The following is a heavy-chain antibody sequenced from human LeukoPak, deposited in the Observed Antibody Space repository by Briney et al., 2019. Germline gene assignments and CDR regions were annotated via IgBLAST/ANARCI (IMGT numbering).Heavy chain of an antibody. V-gene: IGHV1-2*02. CDR1: GYTFTGYY. Sequence: GASVKVSCKASGYTFTGYYMHWVRQAPGQGREGMGGINPNSGATNYAQKFQGRVTMTRDTSISTAYMELSRLRSDDTAVYYCARTPGYYDSSGYSDHDYWGQGTLVTVSS. CDR3: ARTPGYYDSSGYSDHDY. J-gene: IGHJ4*02. D-gene: IGHD3-22*01. CDR2: INPNSGAT.